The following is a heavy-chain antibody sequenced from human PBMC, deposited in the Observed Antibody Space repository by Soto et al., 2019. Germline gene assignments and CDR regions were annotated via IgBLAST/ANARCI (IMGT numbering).Heavy chain of an antibody. D-gene: IGHD2-15*01. V-gene: IGHV3-23*01. CDR3: AKVSVVVLAAGDWFDP. CDR1: GFSFSTYA. CDR2: ISGNSGSS. Sequence: GGSMRLSCAASGFSFSTYAMSWVRQAPGEGLEWVSGISGNSGSSYYADSVKGRFTVSRDNSKNTVYLQMNSLRGDDTAVYYCAKVSVVVLAAGDWFDPWGQGTLVTVSS. J-gene: IGHJ5*02.